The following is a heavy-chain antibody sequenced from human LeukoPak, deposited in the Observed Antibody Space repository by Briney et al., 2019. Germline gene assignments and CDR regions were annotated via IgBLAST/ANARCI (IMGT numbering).Heavy chain of an antibody. CDR1: GFSFRTYG. V-gene: IGHV3-30*02. D-gene: IGHD7-27*01. Sequence: GGSLRLSCAASGFSFRTYGMHLVRQAPGKGLEWVAFIRFDGSNTYYADSVKGRFTISRDNSKNTLYLQMNRLTVEATAVYYCAFDPGYWGQGTLVTVSS. CDR2: IRFDGSNT. CDR3: AFDPGY. J-gene: IGHJ4*02.